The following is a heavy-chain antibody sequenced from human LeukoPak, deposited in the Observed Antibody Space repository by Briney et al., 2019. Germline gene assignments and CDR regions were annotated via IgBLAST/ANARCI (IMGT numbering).Heavy chain of an antibody. CDR2: IYYSGST. CDR3: ARTGEQWPRYYFDY. Sequence: SETLSLTCTVSGGSISSSNYYWGWIRQPPGKGLEWIGSIYYSGSTYYNPSLKSRVTISVDTSKNQFSLKLTSVTAADTAVYYCARTGEQWPRYYFDYWGQGTLVTVSS. J-gene: IGHJ4*02. D-gene: IGHD6-19*01. V-gene: IGHV4-39*07. CDR1: GGSISSSNYY.